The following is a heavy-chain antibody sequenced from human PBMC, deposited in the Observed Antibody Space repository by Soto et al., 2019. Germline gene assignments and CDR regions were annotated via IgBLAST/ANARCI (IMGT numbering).Heavy chain of an antibody. J-gene: IGHJ3*02. CDR1: GGSISSYY. CDR2: IYYSGST. CDR3: ARDVSGDFWSGYYYGETGHDAFDI. Sequence: SETLSLTCTVSGGSISSYYWSWIRQPPGKGLEWIGYIYYSGSTNYNPSLESRVTISVDTSKNQFSLKLSSVTAADTAVYYCARDVSGDFWSGYYYGETGHDAFDIWGQGTMVTVSS. D-gene: IGHD3-3*01. V-gene: IGHV4-59*01.